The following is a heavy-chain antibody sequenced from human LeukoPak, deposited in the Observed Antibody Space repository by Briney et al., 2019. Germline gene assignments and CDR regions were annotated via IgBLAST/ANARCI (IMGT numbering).Heavy chain of an antibody. CDR2: ISGSGSDI. D-gene: IGHD6-13*01. CDR3: ARVAGRSRSAY. V-gene: IGHV3-11*01. J-gene: IGHJ4*02. Sequence: PGGSLGLSCAASVFSFSNHYMTWVRQAPGKGLEWLSYISGSGSDIDYAGSVKGRFTISWYNAKNSLYLQMNILRAEDTAVYYCARVAGRSRSAYWGQGTLVTVSS. CDR1: VFSFSNHY.